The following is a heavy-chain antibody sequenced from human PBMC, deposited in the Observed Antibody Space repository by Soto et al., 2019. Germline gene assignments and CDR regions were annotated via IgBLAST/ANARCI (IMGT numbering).Heavy chain of an antibody. CDR2: LDHQGYS. V-gene: IGHV4-59*12. CDR1: GAPITSNY. CDR3: ARSGYGSSDFDH. J-gene: IGHJ4*01. D-gene: IGHD6-13*01. Sequence: SETLSLTCSVSGAPITSNYWTWIRQPPGKGLEWIGYLDHQGYSNYSPSLKSRVSISIDTSQNQFSLRLNSVTAADTAVYYCARSGYGSSDFDHWGQGTLVTVSS.